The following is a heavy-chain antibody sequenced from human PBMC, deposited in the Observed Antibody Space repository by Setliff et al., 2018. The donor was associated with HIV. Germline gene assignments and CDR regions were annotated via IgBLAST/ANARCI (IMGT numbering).Heavy chain of an antibody. J-gene: IGHJ4*02. Sequence: SVKVSCKASGGTFSSYAISWVRQAPGQGLEWMGGIIPIFGTANYAQKFQVRVTITADESTSTADMELSSLRSEDTAVYYWARSSGWYDSGRWWGQGTLVTVSS. CDR1: GGTFSSYA. D-gene: IGHD6-19*01. V-gene: IGHV1-69*13. CDR3: ARSSGWYDSGRW. CDR2: IIPIFGTA.